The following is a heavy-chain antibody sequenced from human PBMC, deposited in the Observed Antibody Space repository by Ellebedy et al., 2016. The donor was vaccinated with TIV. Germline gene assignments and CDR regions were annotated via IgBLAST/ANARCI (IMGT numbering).Heavy chain of an antibody. CDR2: IIPIFGTA. J-gene: IGHJ6*02. D-gene: IGHD2-2*01. V-gene: IGHV1-69*06. Sequence: SVKVSXKASGGTFSSYAISWVRQAPGQGLEWMGGIIPIFGTANYAQKFQGRVTITADKSTSTAYMELSSLRSEDTAVYYCASSAISSRYGYYYYGMDVWGQGTTVTVSS. CDR1: GGTFSSYA. CDR3: ASSAISSRYGYYYYGMDV.